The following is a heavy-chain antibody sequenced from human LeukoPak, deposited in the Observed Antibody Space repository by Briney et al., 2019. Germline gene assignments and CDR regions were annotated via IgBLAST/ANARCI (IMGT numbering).Heavy chain of an antibody. CDR3: AKGSTSSPYSGGHVFDI. J-gene: IGHJ3*02. CDR1: GFTFNSYW. Sequence: QAGGSLRLTCAASGFTFNSYWMHWVRLVPGKGLVWISCIKGDGSEMGYEDSVKGRFTISRDNAKNTLYLQMNSLRAEDTAVYCCAKGSTSSPYSGGHVFDIWGQGTMVTVSS. V-gene: IGHV3-74*01. CDR2: IKGDGSEM. D-gene: IGHD2-15*01.